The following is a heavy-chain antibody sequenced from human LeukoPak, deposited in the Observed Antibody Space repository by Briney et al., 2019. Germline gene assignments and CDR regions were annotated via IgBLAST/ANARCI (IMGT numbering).Heavy chain of an antibody. Sequence: SQTLSLTCAVSGGSLSSGGYSWSWIRQPPGKGLEWIGYIYHSGSTYYNPSLKSRVTISVDRSKNQFSLKLSSVTAADTAVYYCARAMTMVRGEGFDYWGQGTLVTVSS. CDR1: GGSLSSGGYS. V-gene: IGHV4-30-2*01. CDR2: IYHSGST. J-gene: IGHJ4*02. D-gene: IGHD3-10*01. CDR3: ARAMTMVRGEGFDY.